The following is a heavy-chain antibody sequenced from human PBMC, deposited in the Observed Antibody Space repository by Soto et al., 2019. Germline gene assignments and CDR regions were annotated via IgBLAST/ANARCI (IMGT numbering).Heavy chain of an antibody. V-gene: IGHV4-34*01. J-gene: IGHJ4*02. CDR1: GGSFSGYY. D-gene: IGHD3-10*01. CDR2: INHSGST. Sequence: SETLSLTCAVYGGSFSGYYWSWIRQPPGKGLEWIGEINHSGSTNYNPSLKSRVTISVDTSKNQFSLKLSSVTAADTAVYYFARDMVRGVIIMPRYYFDYWGQGTLVTVSS. CDR3: ARDMVRGVIIMPRYYFDY.